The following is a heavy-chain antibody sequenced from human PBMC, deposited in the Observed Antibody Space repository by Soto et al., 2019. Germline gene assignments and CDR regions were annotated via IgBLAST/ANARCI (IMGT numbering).Heavy chain of an antibody. CDR2: ISSNSDTT. CDR3: ARLPKGSLVTA. D-gene: IGHD2-21*02. CDR1: GFSFSDHS. Sequence: LVESGGGLVYPGGSLRLSCVASGFSFSDHSMNWVRQAPGKGLQWISYISSNSDTTYYTDSVKGRFTLVRDNAKNALFLQMNSLRDDDTATYYCARLPKGSLVTAWGQGARVTVSS. J-gene: IGHJ4*02. V-gene: IGHV3-48*02.